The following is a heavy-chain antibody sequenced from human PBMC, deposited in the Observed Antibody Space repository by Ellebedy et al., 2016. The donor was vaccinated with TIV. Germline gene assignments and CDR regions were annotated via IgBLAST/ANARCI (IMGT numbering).Heavy chain of an antibody. CDR3: SRQTDSCHDY. CDR1: GFTFSASH. D-gene: IGHD1-14*01. CDR2: VRNKADGYAT. V-gene: IGHV3-73*01. J-gene: IGHJ4*02. Sequence: GESLKISXAASGFTFSASHMHWVRQASGKGLEWVGHVRNKADGYATAYGASVSGRFTISRDDAENTAYLQMSSLRPEDTAVYYCSRQTDSCHDYWGQGILVTVSS.